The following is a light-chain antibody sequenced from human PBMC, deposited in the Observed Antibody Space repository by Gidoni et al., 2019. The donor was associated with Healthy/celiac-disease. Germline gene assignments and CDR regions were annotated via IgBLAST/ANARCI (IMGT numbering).Light chain of an antibody. Sequence: DIQMTQSPSSLSASLGDRVTITCRASQSSSSYLNLYQQKPGKAPKLLIYAASSLQSVVPSRFSGSGSGTDFTLTMSSLQPEDFATYYRQQSYSTPWTFGQGTKVEIK. V-gene: IGKV1-39*01. CDR3: QQSYSTPWT. CDR1: QSSSSY. CDR2: AAS. J-gene: IGKJ1*01.